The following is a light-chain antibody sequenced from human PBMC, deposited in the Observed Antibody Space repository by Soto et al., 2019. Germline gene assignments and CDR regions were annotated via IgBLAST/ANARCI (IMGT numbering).Light chain of an antibody. Sequence: QPVLTQPASVSGSPGQSITISCTGTSSDVGNYNLVSWYQQHPGKAPKLMIYEGTKRPSGVSDRFSGSKSGNTASLTISGLQAEDEADYYCCSYAGSSTWVFGGGTKLTVL. CDR3: CSYAGSSTWV. CDR1: SSDVGNYNL. J-gene: IGLJ3*02. V-gene: IGLV2-23*01. CDR2: EGT.